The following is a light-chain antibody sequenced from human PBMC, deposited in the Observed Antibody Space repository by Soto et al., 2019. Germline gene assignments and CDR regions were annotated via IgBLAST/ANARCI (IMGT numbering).Light chain of an antibody. V-gene: IGKV3-20*01. Sequence: DIVLTQSPGTLSLSPGERATLSCRASQSVRSRYLAWYQQKAGQAPRLLIYAASRRATGIPDRFSGSGSGTDFTLTISRLEPEDFAVYYCQQYGSSVTFGGGTKVEIK. CDR1: QSVRSRY. CDR3: QQYGSSVT. J-gene: IGKJ4*01. CDR2: AAS.